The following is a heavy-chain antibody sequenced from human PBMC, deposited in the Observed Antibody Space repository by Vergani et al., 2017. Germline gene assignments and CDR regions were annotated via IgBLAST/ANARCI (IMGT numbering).Heavy chain of an antibody. CDR3: ARAFAYLNY. J-gene: IGHJ4*02. D-gene: IGHD3-3*01. Sequence: EVQLVESGGGLVQPGGSLRLSCAASGFTFSSYEMNWVRQAPGKGLEWVSYISSSGSTIYYADSVKGRFTISRDNAKNALYLQMNSLRAEDTAVYYCARAFAYLNYWGQGTLVTVSS. CDR1: GFTFSSYE. V-gene: IGHV3-48*03. CDR2: ISSSGSTI.